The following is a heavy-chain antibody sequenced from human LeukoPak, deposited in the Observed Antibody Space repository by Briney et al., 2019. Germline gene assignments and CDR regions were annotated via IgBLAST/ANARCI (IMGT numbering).Heavy chain of an antibody. CDR3: ARGPYYDSSGYHEC. CDR1: GGSISSYY. J-gene: IGHJ4*02. Sequence: SETLSLTCTVSGGSISSYYWSWIRQPPGKGLEWIGYIYYSGSTNYNPSLKSRVTISVDTSKNQFSLKLSSVTAADTAVYYCARGPYYDSSGYHECWGQGTLVTVSS. CDR2: IYYSGST. D-gene: IGHD3-22*01. V-gene: IGHV4-59*01.